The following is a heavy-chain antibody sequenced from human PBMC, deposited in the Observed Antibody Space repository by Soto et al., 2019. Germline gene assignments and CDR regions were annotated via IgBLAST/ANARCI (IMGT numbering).Heavy chain of an antibody. CDR2: VYSSGST. Sequence: SETLSLTCTVSGGSISSHSWNWIRQPPGRGLEWIGYVYSSGSTKYNPSLESRVTISVDTSKNQFSLKLSSVTAADTAVYYCARDTSSGWPDYWGQGTLVTVSS. CDR1: GGSISSHS. D-gene: IGHD6-19*01. J-gene: IGHJ4*02. V-gene: IGHV4-59*11. CDR3: ARDTSSGWPDY.